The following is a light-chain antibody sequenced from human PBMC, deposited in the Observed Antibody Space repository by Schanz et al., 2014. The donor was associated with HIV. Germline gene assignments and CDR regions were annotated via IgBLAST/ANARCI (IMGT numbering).Light chain of an antibody. CDR3: GTWDTSLSAWV. J-gene: IGLJ3*02. Sequence: QSALTQPASVSGSPGQSITISCTGSSSDVGTYNSVSWYHQHPGKAPKLIIYGVANRPSGVSDRFAGSKSGTSATLGITELQNEDEADYFCGTWDTSLSAWVFGGGTKLTVL. CDR1: SSDVGTYNS. V-gene: IGLV2-14*03. CDR2: GVA.